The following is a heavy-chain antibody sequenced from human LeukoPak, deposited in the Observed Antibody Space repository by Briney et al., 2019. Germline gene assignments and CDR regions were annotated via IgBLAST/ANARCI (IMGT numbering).Heavy chain of an antibody. Sequence: ASVKVSCKASGYTFTAYYMHWVRQAPGQGLEWMGWINPNTGDTNSAERFQGRVTMTRDSSISTAYLELSRLTSDDTAVYYYARDMWQQFDWFDPWGQGTLVTVSS. J-gene: IGHJ5*02. CDR3: ARDMWQQFDWFDP. D-gene: IGHD6-13*01. CDR2: INPNTGDT. V-gene: IGHV1-2*02. CDR1: GYTFTAYY.